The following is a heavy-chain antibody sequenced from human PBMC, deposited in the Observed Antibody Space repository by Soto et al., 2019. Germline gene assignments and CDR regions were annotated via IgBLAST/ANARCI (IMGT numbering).Heavy chain of an antibody. J-gene: IGHJ6*01. CDR2: ISAYNGHT. V-gene: IGHV1-18*01. CDR1: GYNFTSYG. CDR3: ATVMVRGTNYGMDV. D-gene: IGHD3-10*01. Sequence: GASVKVSCKASGYNFTSYGISWVRQAPGQGLEWLGWISAYNGHTNYAQKLQGRVTMTTDTSTSTAYMELRSLRSDDTAVYYCATVMVRGTNYGMDVWGQGTTVTVSS.